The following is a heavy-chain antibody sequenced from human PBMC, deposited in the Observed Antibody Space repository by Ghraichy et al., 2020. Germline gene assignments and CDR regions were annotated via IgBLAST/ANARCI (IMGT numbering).Heavy chain of an antibody. CDR2: INTNTGNP. V-gene: IGHV7-4-1*02. D-gene: IGHD2-2*01. Sequence: ASVKVSCKASGYTLTGDAMNWVRQAPGQGLEWMGWINTNTGNPTYAQGFTGRLVFSLDTSVSTAYLQISSLKAEDTAVYYCARANGYCSRTSCYGFDYWGQGTLVTVSS. J-gene: IGHJ4*02. CDR3: ARANGYCSRTSCYGFDY. CDR1: GYTLTGDA.